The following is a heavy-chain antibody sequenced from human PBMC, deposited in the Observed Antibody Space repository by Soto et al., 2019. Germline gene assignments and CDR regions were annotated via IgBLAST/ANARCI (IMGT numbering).Heavy chain of an antibody. V-gene: IGHV1-8*01. CDR2: MNPNSGNT. J-gene: IGHJ4*02. CDR3: ARSRGGYNYGSQFFCFDY. D-gene: IGHD5-18*01. Sequence: QVQLVQSGAEVKKPGASVKVSCQASGYTFTSHDINWVRQATGQGLEWMGWMNPNSGNTGYSQKFQGRVPMTSDTSTNTAYIELSSLRSDDTAVYYCARSRGGYNYGSQFFCFDYWGQGTPVTVSS. CDR1: GYTFTSHD.